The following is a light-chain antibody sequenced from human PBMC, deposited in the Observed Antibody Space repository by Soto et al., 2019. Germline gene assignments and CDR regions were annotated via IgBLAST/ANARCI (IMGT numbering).Light chain of an antibody. CDR3: QQRSSTPIT. CDR1: QSISSY. V-gene: IGKV1-39*01. Sequence: IRVTRAPRSLSASGGARGRITCRASQSISSYLNWYQQKQGKAPKVLIYAASSLQSGVPPRFSGSGYGTAFNPTISSLQTEDSATYYCQQRSSTPITFGQGTRLEIK. J-gene: IGKJ5*01. CDR2: AAS.